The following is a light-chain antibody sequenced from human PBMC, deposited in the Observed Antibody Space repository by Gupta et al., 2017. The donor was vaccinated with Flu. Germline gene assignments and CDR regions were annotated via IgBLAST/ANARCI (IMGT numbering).Light chain of an antibody. CDR3: QQRNNWPLT. V-gene: IGKV3-11*01. J-gene: IGKJ3*01. CDR1: QKIEHY. Sequence: DIVLTQSPATLSLSPGERATLSCRASQKIEHYLVWYQQKPGQAPRLLIYGASNRAAGIPARFSGSGDGTDFTLTISSLEPEDLAVYYCQQRNNWPLTFGPGTKIEIK. CDR2: GAS.